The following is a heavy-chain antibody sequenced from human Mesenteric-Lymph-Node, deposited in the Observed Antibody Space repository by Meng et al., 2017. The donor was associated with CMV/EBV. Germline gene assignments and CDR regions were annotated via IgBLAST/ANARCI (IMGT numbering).Heavy chain of an antibody. CDR1: GFTFSIYW. CDR3: ATYCNSASCYTFFDY. V-gene: IGHV3-7*01. J-gene: IGHJ4*02. CDR2: IKQDGSEK. D-gene: IGHD2-2*02. Sequence: GESLKISCAASGFTFSIYWMTWVRQAPRKGLEWVASIKQDGSEKHYVDSVKGRFTIFRDNAKNSLYLQMNSLRAEDTAVYYCATYCNSASCYTFFDYWGQGTLVTVSS.